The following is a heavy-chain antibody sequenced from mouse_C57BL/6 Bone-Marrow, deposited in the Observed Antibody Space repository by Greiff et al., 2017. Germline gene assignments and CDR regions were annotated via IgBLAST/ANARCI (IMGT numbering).Heavy chain of an antibody. CDR3: ALYSNHGYFDV. D-gene: IGHD2-5*01. CDR2: IDPEDGET. V-gene: IGHV14-2*01. J-gene: IGHJ1*03. Sequence: EVQLQQSGAELVKPGASVKLSCTASGFNIKDYYMHWVKQRTEQGLEWIGRIDPEDGETKYAPKFQGKATLTADTSSNTAYLPLSSLTFEDTAVYYCALYSNHGYFDVWGRGTTVTVSS. CDR1: GFNIKDYY.